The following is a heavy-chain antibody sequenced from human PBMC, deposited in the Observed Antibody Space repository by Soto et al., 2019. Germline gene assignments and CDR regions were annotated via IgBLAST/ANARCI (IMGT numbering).Heavy chain of an antibody. V-gene: IGHV1-2*03. Sequence: GASVKVSCKVSGYPFTTYYIHWVLQAPGQGLEWMGWIDPRSGGTVYEQKFQGRVTMTRGTSISTVYMDLSGLTSDDTALYYCATDDYGIFPYWGQGSLVTVSS. CDR3: ATDDYGIFPY. J-gene: IGHJ4*02. CDR2: IDPRSGGT. D-gene: IGHD3-10*01. CDR1: GYPFTTYY.